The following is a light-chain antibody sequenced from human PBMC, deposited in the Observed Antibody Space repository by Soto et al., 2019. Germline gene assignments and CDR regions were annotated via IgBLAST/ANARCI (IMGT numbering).Light chain of an antibody. V-gene: IGKV3-20*01. CDR1: QSVAGSS. J-gene: IGKJ1*01. Sequence: EIVLTQSPGTLSLSPGERVTLSCRASQSVAGSSLAWYQQKVGQAPRLLIYGAYRRATGIPDRFSGSGSGTDFTLTITRLEPDVVEVYYWQQYGGSPLWTFGQGTTVEIK. CDR2: GAY. CDR3: QQYGGSPLWT.